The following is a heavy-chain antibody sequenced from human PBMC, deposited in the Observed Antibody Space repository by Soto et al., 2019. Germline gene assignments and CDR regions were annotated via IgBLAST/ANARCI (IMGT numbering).Heavy chain of an antibody. V-gene: IGHV3-30*18. D-gene: IGHD2-2*01. CDR1: GFTFSSYG. Sequence: QVQLVESGGGVVQPGGSLRLSCAASGFTFSSYGMHWVRQAPGKGLEWVAVISYDGSNKYYADSVKGRFTISRDNSKNTLYLQMNSLRAEDTAVYYCAKDQGDIVVLPAAEYYYYGLDVWGQGTTVTVSS. CDR2: ISYDGSNK. CDR3: AKDQGDIVVLPAAEYYYYGLDV. J-gene: IGHJ6*02.